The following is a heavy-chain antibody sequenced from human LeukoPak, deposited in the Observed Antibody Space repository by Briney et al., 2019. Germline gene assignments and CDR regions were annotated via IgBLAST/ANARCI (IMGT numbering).Heavy chain of an antibody. Sequence: PGGSLRLSCAASGFTFSDYYISWLRQAPGKGQEGISYISTSASSIFYADSVKGRFTVSRDNAKNSVYLQMDSLRADDTAVYYCARAEYYDSTGYYFHLWGQGTQVTVSS. J-gene: IGHJ1*01. D-gene: IGHD3-22*01. CDR1: GFTFSDYY. V-gene: IGHV3-11*01. CDR3: ARAEYYDSTGYYFHL. CDR2: ISTSASSI.